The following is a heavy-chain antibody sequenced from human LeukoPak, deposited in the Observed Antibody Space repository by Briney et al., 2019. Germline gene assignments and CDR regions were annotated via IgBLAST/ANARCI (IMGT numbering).Heavy chain of an antibody. J-gene: IGHJ4*02. V-gene: IGHV3-66*01. CDR3: ARDRDYSGSGSPDS. D-gene: IGHD3-10*01. CDR2: IYDGGIT. Sequence: GGSLRLSCAASGFIMSNNYMSWVRQAPGKGPEWVSVIYDGGITYYTDSVKGRFTISRDDSTDTLHLQMNSLRVDDTAVYYCARDRDYSGSGSPDSWGQGTLVTVS. CDR1: GFIMSNNY.